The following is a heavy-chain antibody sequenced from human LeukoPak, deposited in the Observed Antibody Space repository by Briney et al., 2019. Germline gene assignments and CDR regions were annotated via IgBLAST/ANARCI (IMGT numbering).Heavy chain of an antibody. Sequence: SETLSLTCTVSGGSNSSSSYYWGWIRQPPGKGLEWIGSIYYSGSTYYNPSLKSRVTISVDTSKNQFSLKLSSVTAADTAVYYCARDQGYYYDSSGYYPTFDYWGQGTLVTVSS. V-gene: IGHV4-39*07. D-gene: IGHD3-22*01. CDR1: GGSNSSSSYY. CDR2: IYYSGST. CDR3: ARDQGYYYDSSGYYPTFDY. J-gene: IGHJ4*02.